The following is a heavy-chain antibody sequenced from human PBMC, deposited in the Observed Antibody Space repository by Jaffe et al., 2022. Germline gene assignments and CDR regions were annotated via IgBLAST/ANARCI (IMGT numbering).Heavy chain of an antibody. Sequence: QITLKESGPTLVKPTQTLTLTCTFSGFSLSISGVGVGWIRQPPGKALEWLGNIYWDDDKRYNPSLKSRLTITKDTSKNQVVLTMTNMDPVDTATYYCAREQWAYFGYWGQGTLVTVSS. CDR3: AREQWAYFGY. D-gene: IGHD6-19*01. CDR1: GFSLSISGVG. V-gene: IGHV2-5*02. CDR2: IYWDDDK. J-gene: IGHJ4*02.